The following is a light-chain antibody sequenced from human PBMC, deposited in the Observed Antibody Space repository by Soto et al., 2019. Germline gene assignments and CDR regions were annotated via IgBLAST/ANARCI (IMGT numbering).Light chain of an antibody. V-gene: IGLV4-60*02. J-gene: IGLJ3*02. Sequence: QSVLTQSSSASASLESSVKLSCTLSSGHSSYIISWHQQQPGKAPRYLMKLEGSGSYNKGSGVPDRFSGSSSGADRYLTISNLQFEDEADYYCETWDSNTLVFGGGTKLTVL. CDR2: LEGSGSY. CDR1: SGHSSYI. CDR3: ETWDSNTLV.